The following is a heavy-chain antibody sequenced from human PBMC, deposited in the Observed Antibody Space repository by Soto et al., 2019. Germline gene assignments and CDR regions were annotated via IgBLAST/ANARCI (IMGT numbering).Heavy chain of an antibody. Sequence: PGGSLRLSCAASGFTFSSYAMSWVRQAPGKGLEWVSAISGSGGSTYYADYVKGRFTISRDNSKNTLYLQMNSLRAEDTAVYYFAKDLVPISIAARLAEFDYWGQGTLVTVSS. CDR1: GFTFSSYA. J-gene: IGHJ4*02. V-gene: IGHV3-23*01. CDR3: AKDLVPISIAARLAEFDY. CDR2: ISGSGGST. D-gene: IGHD6-6*01.